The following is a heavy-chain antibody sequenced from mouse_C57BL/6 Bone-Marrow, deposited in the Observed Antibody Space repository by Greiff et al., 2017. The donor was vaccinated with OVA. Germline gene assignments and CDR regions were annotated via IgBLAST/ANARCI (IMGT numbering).Heavy chain of an antibody. Sequence: QVHVKQSGAELVRPGASVKLSCKASGYTFTDYYINWVKQRPGQGLEWIARIYPGSGNTYYNEKFKGKATLTAEKSSSTAYMQLSSLTSEDSAVYFCARYYYDRYYFDYWGQGTTLTVSS. CDR3: ARYYYDRYYFDY. J-gene: IGHJ2*01. V-gene: IGHV1-76*01. CDR1: GYTFTDYY. CDR2: IYPGSGNT. D-gene: IGHD2-4*01.